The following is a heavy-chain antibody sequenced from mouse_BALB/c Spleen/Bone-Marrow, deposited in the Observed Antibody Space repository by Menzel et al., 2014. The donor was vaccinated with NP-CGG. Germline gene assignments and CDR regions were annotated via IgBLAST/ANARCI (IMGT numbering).Heavy chain of an antibody. CDR2: ISTYYGDA. CDR3: ARDAMDY. Sequence: VQLQQSGAELVRPGVSVKISCEGSGYTFTDYAMHWVKQSHAKSLEWIGVISTYYGDASYNQKFKGKATMTVDKSSSTAYVELARLTSEDSAIYYCARDAMDYWGQGTSVTVSS. V-gene: IGHV1S137*01. J-gene: IGHJ4*01. CDR1: GYTFTDYA.